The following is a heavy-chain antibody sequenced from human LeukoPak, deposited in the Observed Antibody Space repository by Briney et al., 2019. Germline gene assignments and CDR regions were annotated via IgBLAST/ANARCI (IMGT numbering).Heavy chain of an antibody. D-gene: IGHD3-10*01. Sequence: SETLSLTCAVYGESLSGYYWSWIRQPPGKGLEWIGEINHSGNTNYNPSLKSRVTISVDTSKNQFSLKLSSVTAVDTAVYYCARHLDYGSGSYYRHWFDPWGQGTLVTVSS. J-gene: IGHJ5*02. CDR2: INHSGNT. V-gene: IGHV4-34*01. CDR3: ARHLDYGSGSYYRHWFDP. CDR1: GESLSGYY.